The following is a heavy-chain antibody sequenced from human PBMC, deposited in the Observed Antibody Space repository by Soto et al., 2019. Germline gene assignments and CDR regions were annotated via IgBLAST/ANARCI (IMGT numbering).Heavy chain of an antibody. D-gene: IGHD6-13*01. CDR1: GDSVSSNSAV. CDR3: TRGGAATGGEY. Sequence: PSETLSLTCAISGDSVSSNSAVWNWIGQSPSRGLEWLGRTYYRSTWYHQYAVSVNSRITINPDTSKNQFSLHLNSVTPEDTAVYFCTRGGAATGGEYWGQGTPVTVS. V-gene: IGHV6-1*01. J-gene: IGHJ4*02. CDR2: TYYRSTWYH.